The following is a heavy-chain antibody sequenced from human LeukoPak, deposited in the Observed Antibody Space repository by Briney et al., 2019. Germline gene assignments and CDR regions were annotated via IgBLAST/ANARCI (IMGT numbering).Heavy chain of an antibody. J-gene: IGHJ3*02. V-gene: IGHV4-34*01. CDR1: GGSFSGYY. Sequence: SETLSLTCAVYGGSFSGYYWSWIRQPPGKGLEWIGEINHSGSTNHNPSLKSRVTISVDTSKNQFSLKLSSVTAADTAVYYCARDSYSSSSSGVGAFDIWGQGTMVTVSS. D-gene: IGHD6-6*01. CDR2: INHSGST. CDR3: ARDSYSSSSSGVGAFDI.